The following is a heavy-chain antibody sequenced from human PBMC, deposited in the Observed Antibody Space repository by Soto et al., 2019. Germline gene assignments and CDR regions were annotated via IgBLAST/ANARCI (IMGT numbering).Heavy chain of an antibody. J-gene: IGHJ4*02. CDR3: VRLFYYGSGSWVE. D-gene: IGHD3-10*01. Sequence: QVQLVQSGAEVKKPGASVKVSCKASGHTFTSYDINWVRQATGQGLEWMGWVNPNNGHTGYAQKFQGRVTMTRNTSISTAYMELDSLRSEDTAVYYCVRLFYYGSGSWVEWGQGTLVTVSS. V-gene: IGHV1-8*01. CDR1: GHTFTSYD. CDR2: VNPNNGHT.